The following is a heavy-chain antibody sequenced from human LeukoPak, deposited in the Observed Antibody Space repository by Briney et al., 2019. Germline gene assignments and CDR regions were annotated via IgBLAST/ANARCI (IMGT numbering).Heavy chain of an antibody. J-gene: IGHJ4*02. D-gene: IGHD1-1*01. CDR1: GXRFTSYC. V-gene: IGHV5-51*01. CDR3: ARRCAVTINWDPFDY. Sequence: GESLKISFKGSGXRFTSYCIGWVRQMPGKGLEWMGIIYPGDSDTRYSPSFQGQVTISADKSISTAYLQWSSLKDSDTAMYYCARRCAVTINWDPFDYWGQGTLVTLS. CDR2: IYPGDSDT.